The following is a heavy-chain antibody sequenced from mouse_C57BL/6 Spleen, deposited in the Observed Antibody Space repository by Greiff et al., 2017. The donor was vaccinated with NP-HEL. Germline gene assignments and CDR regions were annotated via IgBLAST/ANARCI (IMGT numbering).Heavy chain of an antibody. CDR3: ARAETPWYFDV. CDR2: ISYDGSN. V-gene: IGHV3-6*01. J-gene: IGHJ1*03. Sequence: EVKLMESGPGLVKPSQSLSLTCSVTGYSITSGYYWNWIRQFPGNKLEWMGYISYDGSNNYNPSLKNRISITRDTSKNQFFLKLNSVTPEDTATYYCARAETPWYFDVWGTGTTVTVSS. CDR1: GYSITSGYY.